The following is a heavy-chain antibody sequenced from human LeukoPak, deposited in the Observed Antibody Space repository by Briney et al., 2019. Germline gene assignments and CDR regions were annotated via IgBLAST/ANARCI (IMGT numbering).Heavy chain of an antibody. V-gene: IGHV3-23*01. CDR1: GFTFSDYS. J-gene: IGHJ4*02. CDR3: AKDSGSYRVFDY. D-gene: IGHD1-26*01. CDR2: ISGSAGST. Sequence: HPGGSLRLSCAASGFTFSDYSMNWVRQAPGKGLEWVSSISGSAGSTHYADSVKGRFTISRDNSKNTLLLQINSLRAEDTAVYYCAKDSGSYRVFDYWGQGTLVTVSS.